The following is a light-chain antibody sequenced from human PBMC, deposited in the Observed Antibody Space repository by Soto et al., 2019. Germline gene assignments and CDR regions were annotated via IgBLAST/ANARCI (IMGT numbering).Light chain of an antibody. CDR3: SSYTSSSTLDVV. J-gene: IGLJ2*01. CDR1: SSDVGGYNY. Sequence: QSVLTQPASVSGSPGQSITISCTGTSSDVGGYNYVSWYQQHPGKAPKLMIYDVSNRPSGVSNRFSGSKSGNTASLTISGLTAEDEADYYCSSYTSSSTLDVVFGGGTQLTVL. CDR2: DVS. V-gene: IGLV2-14*01.